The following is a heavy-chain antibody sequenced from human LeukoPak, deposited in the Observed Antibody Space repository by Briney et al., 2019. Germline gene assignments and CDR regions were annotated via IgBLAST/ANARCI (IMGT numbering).Heavy chain of an antibody. CDR1: GFTFSSYG. CDR3: AKTAGYSSSWSLDY. V-gene: IGHV3-30*18. CDR2: ISYDGSNK. J-gene: IGHJ4*02. D-gene: IGHD6-13*01. Sequence: GGSLRLPCAASGFTFSSYGMHWVRQAPGKGLEWVAVISYDGSNKYYADSVKGRFTISRDNSKNTLYLQMNSLRAEDTAVYYCAKTAGYSSSWSLDYWGQGTLVTVSS.